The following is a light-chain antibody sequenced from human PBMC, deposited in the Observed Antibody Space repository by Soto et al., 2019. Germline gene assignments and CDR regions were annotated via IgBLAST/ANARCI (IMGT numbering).Light chain of an antibody. CDR2: GAS. J-gene: IGKJ5*01. CDR3: QQYGSSPIT. V-gene: IGKV3-20*01. CDR1: QSVSGSY. Sequence: EIVLTQSPGTLSLSPGETATLSCRASQSVSGSYLAWYQHKPGQAPRLLIYGASSRATGIPNRFSGSGSGTDFTLTISRLESEDFAVYYCQQYGSSPITFCQGTRLEIK.